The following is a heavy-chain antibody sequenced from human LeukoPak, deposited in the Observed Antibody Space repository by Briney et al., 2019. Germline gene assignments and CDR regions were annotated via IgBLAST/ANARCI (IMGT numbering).Heavy chain of an antibody. CDR1: GGSIGTYY. J-gene: IGHJ3*02. CDR3: AREEVPHGFDI. V-gene: IGHV4-59*01. Sequence: SETLSLTCTVSGGSIGTYYWSWIRQPPGKGLEYIGYIYYSGSTNYNPSLKSRVTMSLDTSKNQFSLKLSSVTAADTAVYYCAREEVPHGFDIWGQGTMVTV. CDR2: IYYSGST.